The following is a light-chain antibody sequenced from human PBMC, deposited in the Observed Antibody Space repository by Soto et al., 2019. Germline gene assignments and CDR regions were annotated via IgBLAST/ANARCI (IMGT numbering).Light chain of an antibody. CDR3: QQYGNSPFT. V-gene: IGKV3-20*01. Sequence: EIVLTQSPGTLSLSPGERATLSCRASQSVSSSYLAWYQQKPGQAPKLLIYGASSRATGIPDRFSGSGSGTDFTLTISRLEPEGFAVYYCQQYGNSPFTFGPGTKVDIK. J-gene: IGKJ3*01. CDR2: GAS. CDR1: QSVSSSY.